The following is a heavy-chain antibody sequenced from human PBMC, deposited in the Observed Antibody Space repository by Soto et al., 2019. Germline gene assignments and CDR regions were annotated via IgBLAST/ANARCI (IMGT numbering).Heavy chain of an antibody. J-gene: IGHJ3*02. V-gene: IGHV1-18*01. D-gene: IGHD2-15*01. CDR3: ARDLDIVVVVAATESLDAFDI. Sequence: ASVKVSCKASGYTFTSYGISWVRQAPGQGLEWMGWISAYNVNTNYAQKLQGRVTMTTDTSTSTAYIVLRSLRSDDTAVYYCARDLDIVVVVAATESLDAFDIWGKGTMVTVSS. CDR1: GYTFTSYG. CDR2: ISAYNVNT.